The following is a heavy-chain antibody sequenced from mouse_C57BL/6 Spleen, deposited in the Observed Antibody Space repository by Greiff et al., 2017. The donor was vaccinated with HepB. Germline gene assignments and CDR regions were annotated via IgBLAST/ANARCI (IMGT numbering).Heavy chain of an antibody. V-gene: IGHV1-54*01. D-gene: IGHD2-5*01. CDR3: ARAPSRDYSNHRGAMDD. CDR2: INPGSGGT. Sequence: VQLQQSGAELVRPGTSVKVSCKASGYAFTNYLIEWVKQRPGQGLEWIGVINPGSGGTNYNEKFKGKATLTADKSSSTAYMQLSSLTSEDSAVYVCARAPSRDYSNHRGAMDDWGQGTSVTVAS. CDR1: GYAFTNYL. J-gene: IGHJ4*01.